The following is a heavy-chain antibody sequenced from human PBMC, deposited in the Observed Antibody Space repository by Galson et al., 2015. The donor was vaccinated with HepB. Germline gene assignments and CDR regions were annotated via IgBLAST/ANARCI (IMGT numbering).Heavy chain of an antibody. CDR3: ARGALVVVVGATQNNWFDP. J-gene: IGHJ5*02. V-gene: IGHV1-18*01. D-gene: IGHD2-15*01. CDR1: GYIFSSYS. Sequence: SVKVSCKASGYIFSSYSITWVRQAPGQGLEWMGWISAYNRHTNYAQSFQDRVTTTTDRSTSTIYLELRSLRSGDTAVYYCARGALVVVVGATQNNWFDPWGQGTLVTVSS. CDR2: ISAYNRHT.